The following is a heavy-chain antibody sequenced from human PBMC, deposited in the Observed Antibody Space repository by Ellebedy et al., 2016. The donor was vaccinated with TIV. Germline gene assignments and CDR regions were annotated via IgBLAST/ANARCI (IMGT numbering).Heavy chain of an antibody. CDR2: IDPSDSYT. J-gene: IGHJ5*02. D-gene: IGHD3-9*01. V-gene: IGHV5-10-1*01. CDR3: ARLVLYDILTGPGDWFDP. CDR1: GYSFTSYW. Sequence: GESLKISXKGSGYSFTSYWISWVRQMPGKGLEWMGRIDPSDSYTNYSPSFQGHVTISADKSISTAYLQWSSLKASDTAMYYCARLVLYDILTGPGDWFDPWGQGTLVTVSS.